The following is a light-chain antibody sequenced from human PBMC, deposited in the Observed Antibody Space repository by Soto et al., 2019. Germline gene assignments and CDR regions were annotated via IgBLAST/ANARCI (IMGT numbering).Light chain of an antibody. CDR1: QSVSSY. CDR2: DAS. CDR3: QQRSNWLGT. V-gene: IGKV3-11*01. J-gene: IGKJ2*01. Sequence: EIVLTQSPATLSLSPGERATLSSRASQSVSSYLAWYQQKPGQAPRLLIYDASNRATGIPARFSGSGSGTDFTLTISSLEPEDFAVYYCQQRSNWLGTFGQGTKLEIK.